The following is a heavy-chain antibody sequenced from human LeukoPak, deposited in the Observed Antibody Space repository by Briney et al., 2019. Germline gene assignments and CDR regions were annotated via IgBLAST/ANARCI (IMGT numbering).Heavy chain of an antibody. J-gene: IGHJ6*02. Sequence: GGSLRLSCEASGFTFRSVAMSWVRQAPGKGLQWLSGISASGHYIYQADSAKGRFTISRDNAKNSLYLKMNSLRAEDTAVYYCARRGYSTYGMDVWGQGTTVTVSS. CDR1: GFTFRSVA. CDR3: ARRGYSTYGMDV. D-gene: IGHD5-18*01. V-gene: IGHV3-21*04. CDR2: ISASGHYI.